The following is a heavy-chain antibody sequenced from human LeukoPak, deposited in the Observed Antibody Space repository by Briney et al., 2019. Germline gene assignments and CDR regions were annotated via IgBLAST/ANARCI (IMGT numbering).Heavy chain of an antibody. J-gene: IGHJ4*02. V-gene: IGHV4-59*12. CDR3: ARGPPNNPIAVAGTEDY. CDR2: IYYSGST. Sequence: SETLSLTCTVSGGSISSYYWSWIRQPPGKGLEWIGYIYYSGSTNYNPSLKSRVTISVDTSKNQFSLKLSSVTAADTAVYYCARGPPNNPIAVAGTEDYWGQGTLVTVSS. CDR1: GGSISSYY. D-gene: IGHD6-19*01.